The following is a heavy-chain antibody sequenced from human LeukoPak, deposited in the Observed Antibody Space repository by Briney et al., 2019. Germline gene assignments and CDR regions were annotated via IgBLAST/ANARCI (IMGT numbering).Heavy chain of an antibody. V-gene: IGHV3-64*01. D-gene: IGHD3-22*01. CDR1: GFTFSSYA. Sequence: GGSLRLSCAASGFTFSSYAMHWVRQAPGKGLEYVSAISSNGGSTYYANSVKGRFTISRDNSKNTLYLQMGSLRAEDMAVYYCARGSVGYYDGSGYYYSIDAFDIWGQGTMVTVSS. CDR3: ARGSVGYYDGSGYYYSIDAFDI. J-gene: IGHJ3*02. CDR2: ISSNGGST.